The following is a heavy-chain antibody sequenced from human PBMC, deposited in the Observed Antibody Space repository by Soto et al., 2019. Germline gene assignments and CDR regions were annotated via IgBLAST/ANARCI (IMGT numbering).Heavy chain of an antibody. CDR2: MNPDSGNT. V-gene: IGHV1-8*01. J-gene: IGHJ4*02. D-gene: IGHD3-10*01. CDR3: ARSVGGSNVNFDY. Sequence: QVQLVQSGAEVRTPGASVKVSCKASGYTFTSYDINWVRQATGQGPEWMGWMNPDSGNTGYVQEFQGKVTMTRNTXTRTAYVELRSLRSEDTVVYYCARSVGGSNVNFDYWGQGTLVTVSS. CDR1: GYTFTSYD.